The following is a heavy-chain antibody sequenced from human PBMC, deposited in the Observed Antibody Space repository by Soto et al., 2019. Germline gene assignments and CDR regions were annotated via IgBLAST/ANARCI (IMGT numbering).Heavy chain of an antibody. J-gene: IGHJ6*02. CDR1: GYTLTELS. V-gene: IGHV1-24*01. Sequence: GASVKVSCKVSGYTLTELSMHWVRQAPGKGLEWMGGFDPEDGETIYAQKFQGRVTMTEDTSTDTAYMELSSLRSEDTAVYYCATIGVSPYSSSWYGDYGMDVWGQGTTVTVSS. D-gene: IGHD6-13*01. CDR3: ATIGVSPYSSSWYGDYGMDV. CDR2: FDPEDGET.